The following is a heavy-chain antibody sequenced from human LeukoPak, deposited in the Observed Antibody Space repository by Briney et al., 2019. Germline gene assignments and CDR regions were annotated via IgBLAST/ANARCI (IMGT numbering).Heavy chain of an antibody. V-gene: IGHV3-21*01. D-gene: IGHD5-18*01. CDR2: ISSAGRYI. CDR1: GLLYSSYS. J-gene: IGHJ4*02. CDR3: ARGLSYADY. Sequence: GGSLRLSCAASGLLYSSYSMNWARQAPGKGLEWVSSISSAGRYIHYADSVKGRFTITRDKAKNSLYLQMNGLRAEDTAVYYCARGLSYADYWGQGTLVTVSS.